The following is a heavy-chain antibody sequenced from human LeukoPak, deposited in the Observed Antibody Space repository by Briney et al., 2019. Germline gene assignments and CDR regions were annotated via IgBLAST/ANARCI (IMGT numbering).Heavy chain of an antibody. CDR2: IYTSGST. CDR1: GGSISSGSNY. J-gene: IGHJ4*02. D-gene: IGHD5-12*01. V-gene: IGHV4-61*02. Sequence: SETLSLTCIVSGGSISSGSNYWSWIRQPAGKGLEWIGRIYTSGSTNYSPSLKSRVTISVDTSKDQLSLNLSSVTAADTAVYYCARLDSGYGKYYFDYWGQGTLVTVSS. CDR3: ARLDSGYGKYYFDY.